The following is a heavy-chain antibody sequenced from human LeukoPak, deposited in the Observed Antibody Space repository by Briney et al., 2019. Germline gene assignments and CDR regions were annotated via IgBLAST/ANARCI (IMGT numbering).Heavy chain of an antibody. CDR1: GASMNKYY. CDR3: ARRYDLWSGFRSDYYYMDV. Sequence: SETLSLTCTVSGASMNKYYWSWIRQPPGKGLEWIGYIHYGGNTNYSPSLKSRLTISVDRSNNQFSLSLTSVTAADTAVYYCARRYDLWSGFRSDYYYMDVWGNGTTVIVSS. CDR2: IHYGGNT. D-gene: IGHD3-3*01. J-gene: IGHJ6*03. V-gene: IGHV4-59*08.